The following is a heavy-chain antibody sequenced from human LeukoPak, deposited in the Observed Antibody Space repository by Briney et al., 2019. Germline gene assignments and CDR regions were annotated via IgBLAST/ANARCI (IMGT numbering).Heavy chain of an antibody. J-gene: IGHJ4*02. CDR1: GFTFSGSA. V-gene: IGHV3-73*01. CDR3: TTLVVTARATFDY. D-gene: IGHD2-21*02. Sequence: GGSLRLSCAASGFTFSGSAMHWVRQASGKGLEWVGRIRSKANSYATAYAASVKGRFTISRDDSKNTAYLQMNSLKTEDTAVYYCTTLVVTARATFDYWGQGTLVTVSS. CDR2: IRSKANSYAT.